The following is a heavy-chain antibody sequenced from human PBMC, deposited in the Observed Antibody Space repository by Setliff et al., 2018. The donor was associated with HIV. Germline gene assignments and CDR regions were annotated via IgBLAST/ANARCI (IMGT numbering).Heavy chain of an antibody. CDR3: ARLKRDGTYFFDF. J-gene: IGHJ4*02. V-gene: IGHV4-39*01. CDR1: GGSISSRSYY. D-gene: IGHD2-21*01. Sequence: PSETLSLTCTVSGGSISSRSYYWGWIRQPPGKGLEWIGEIFHNGTIKYNPSLKSRVTISVETSKVQFSLKLNSVTVVDTAVYFCARLKRDGTYFFDFWGQGTLVTVSS. CDR2: IFHNGTI.